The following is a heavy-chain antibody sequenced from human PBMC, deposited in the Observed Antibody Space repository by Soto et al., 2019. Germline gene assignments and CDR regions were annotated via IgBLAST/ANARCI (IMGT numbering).Heavy chain of an antibody. CDR1: GFTFSGYS. CDR2: ISGSSGYI. J-gene: IGHJ6*02. Sequence: EVQLVESGGGLVKPGGSLRLSGAASGFTFSGYSRNWVRQAPGKGLGWVSSISGSSGYIYYADSVKGRFTISRDNAKNSLYLQMNSLRAEDTAVYYCARVRASGDYGDRRYYYYGMDVWGQGTTVTVSS. V-gene: IGHV3-21*01. CDR3: ARVRASGDYGDRRYYYYGMDV. D-gene: IGHD4-17*01.